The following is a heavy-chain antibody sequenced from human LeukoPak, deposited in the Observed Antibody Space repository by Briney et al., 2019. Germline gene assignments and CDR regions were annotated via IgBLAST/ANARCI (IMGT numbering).Heavy chain of an antibody. CDR2: ISSSSSYI. D-gene: IGHD3-16*01. CDR1: GFTFSSYS. Sequence: GGSLRLSCAASGFTFSSYSMNWVRQAPGRGLEWVSFISSSSSYIYYADSVKGRFTIARDNAKNSLYLQMNSLRAEDTAVYYCARARGIPLRYFDYWGQGTLVTVSS. CDR3: ARARGIPLRYFDY. V-gene: IGHV3-21*01. J-gene: IGHJ4*02.